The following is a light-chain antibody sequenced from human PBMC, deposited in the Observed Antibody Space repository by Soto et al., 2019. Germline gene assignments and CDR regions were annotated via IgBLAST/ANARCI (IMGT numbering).Light chain of an antibody. CDR2: EVS. Sequence: QSVLTQPASVSGSPGQSITISCTGTSSDVGGYNRVSWYQQPPGKAPKLMIYEVSNRPSGVSNRFSGSKSGNTASLTISGLQAEDEADYYCISYTSSTTLGWVFGGGTKLTVL. V-gene: IGLV2-14*01. CDR3: ISYTSSTTLGWV. CDR1: SSDVGGYNR. J-gene: IGLJ3*02.